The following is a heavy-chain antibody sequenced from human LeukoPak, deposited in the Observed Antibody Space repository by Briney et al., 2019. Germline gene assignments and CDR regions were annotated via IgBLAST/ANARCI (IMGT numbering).Heavy chain of an antibody. Sequence: LSLACTVSGGSISSSSYYWGWIRQPPGKGLEWVSYIDFSGVTINYADSVKGRFTIARDNARNSVYLQMNSLRVEDMAIYYCARGVGVAIYYYSMDVWGKGTTVTISS. D-gene: IGHD3-3*01. CDR1: GGSISSSSYY. V-gene: IGHV3-11*04. CDR3: ARGVGVAIYYYSMDV. J-gene: IGHJ6*03. CDR2: IDFSGVTI.